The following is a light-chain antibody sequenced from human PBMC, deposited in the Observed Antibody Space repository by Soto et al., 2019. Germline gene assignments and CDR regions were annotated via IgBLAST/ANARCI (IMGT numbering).Light chain of an antibody. Sequence: QSALTQPPSASGSPRQSVTISCTGSSSDVGNYNYVSWYQQHPGKAPKLMIYEVTKRPSGVPDRFSGSKSGNTASLTVSGLQAEDEADYYCSSYAGNYRVLFGGGTKLTVL. V-gene: IGLV2-8*01. J-gene: IGLJ2*01. CDR2: EVT. CDR1: SSDVGNYNY. CDR3: SSYAGNYRVL.